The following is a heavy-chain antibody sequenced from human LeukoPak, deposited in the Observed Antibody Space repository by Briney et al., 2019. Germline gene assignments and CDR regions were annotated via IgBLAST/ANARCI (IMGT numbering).Heavy chain of an antibody. CDR3: ARDLIHRDDYNAE. Sequence: SETLSLTCTVSGPSISNFYWSWIRQPPGRGLEWVGSINYSGTTNYNPSLKSRVTMSIDTSKNQVSLKLNSVTAADTAVYYCARDLIHRDDYNAEWGQGVLVSVSS. J-gene: IGHJ4*02. D-gene: IGHD5-24*01. CDR1: GPSISNFY. CDR2: INYSGTT. V-gene: IGHV4-59*01.